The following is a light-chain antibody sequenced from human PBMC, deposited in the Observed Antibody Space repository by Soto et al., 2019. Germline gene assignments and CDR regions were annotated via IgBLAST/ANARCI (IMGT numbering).Light chain of an antibody. Sequence: TQSPSSLSASVGDRVTITCRASQSIVSNLAWYQQKPGQAPRLLIYSASSRATGIPDRFSGSGSGTDYTLTISRLEPEDFAVYYCQQYGYSFWTFGQGTKVDIK. J-gene: IGKJ1*01. CDR1: QSIVSN. CDR3: QQYGYSFWT. V-gene: IGKV3-20*01. CDR2: SAS.